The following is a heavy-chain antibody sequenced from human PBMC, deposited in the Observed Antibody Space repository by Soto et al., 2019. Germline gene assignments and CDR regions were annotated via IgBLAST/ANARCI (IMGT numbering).Heavy chain of an antibody. CDR1: GFTFSSYG. D-gene: IGHD3-22*01. Sequence: QVQLVESGGGVVQPGRSLRLSCAASGFTFSSYGMHWVRQAPGKGLEWVAVIWYDGSNKYYADSVKGRFTISRDNSKNTLYLQMNSLRAEDTAVYYCARAGYYYDSSGYYPLFDYWGQGTLVTVSS. V-gene: IGHV3-33*01. CDR2: IWYDGSNK. CDR3: ARAGYYYDSSGYYPLFDY. J-gene: IGHJ4*02.